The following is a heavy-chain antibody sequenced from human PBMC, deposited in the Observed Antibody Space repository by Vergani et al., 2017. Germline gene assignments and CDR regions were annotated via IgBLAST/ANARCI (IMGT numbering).Heavy chain of an antibody. CDR3: AKHFRGWGMDY. Sequence: QVQLVESGGGVFQRGGSLRLSCATSGFSLSTYNMQWIRQGPGKGLECVAFIQFDGSNQYYAYSVRGRFTLFRDISKNTLYLQMKSLRTDDTATYDCAKHFRGWGMDYWGQGPQVIVSS. CDR1: GFSLSTYN. CDR2: IQFDGSNQ. V-gene: IGHV3-30*02. D-gene: IGHD3-16*01. J-gene: IGHJ4*02.